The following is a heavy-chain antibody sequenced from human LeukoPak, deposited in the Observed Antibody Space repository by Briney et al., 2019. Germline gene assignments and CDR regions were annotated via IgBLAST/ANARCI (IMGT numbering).Heavy chain of an antibody. V-gene: IGHV3-21*01. J-gene: IGHJ6*02. CDR1: GFTFSSYS. D-gene: IGHD2-15*01. CDR2: ISSSSSYI. Sequence: GGSLRLSCAAFGFTFSSYSMNWVRQAPGKGLEWVSSISSSSSYIYYADSVKGRFTISRDNAKNSLYLQMNSLRAEDTAVYYCARIAATPVPNYYGMDVWGQGTTVTVSS. CDR3: ARIAATPVPNYYGMDV.